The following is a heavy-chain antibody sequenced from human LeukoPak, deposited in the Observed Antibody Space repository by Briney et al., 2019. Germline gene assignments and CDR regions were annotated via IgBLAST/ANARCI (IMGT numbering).Heavy chain of an antibody. CDR2: IYSISST. V-gene: IGHV3-66*01. J-gene: IGHJ4*02. CDR1: GFTVSGDY. Sequence: PGGSLRLSCAASGFTVSGDYMSWVRQAPGKGLEWVSVIYSISSTYYADSVKGRFIISRDNSKNTVYLQMNSLRAEDTAVYFCARGTWLNKLFDYWGQGTLVTVSS. D-gene: IGHD1/OR15-1a*01. CDR3: ARGTWLNKLFDY.